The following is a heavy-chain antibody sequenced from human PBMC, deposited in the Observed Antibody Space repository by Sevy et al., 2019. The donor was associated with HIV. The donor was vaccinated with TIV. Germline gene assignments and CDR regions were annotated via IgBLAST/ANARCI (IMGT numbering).Heavy chain of an antibody. V-gene: IGHV4-34*01. Sequence: SETLSLTCAVYGGSFSGYYWSWIRQPPGKGLEWIGEINHSGSTNYNPSLKSRVTISVDTSKNQFSLKLSSVTAADTAVYYCAREGVPLDVGRFLEGQPGGVLYYFDYWGQGTLVTVSS. CDR2: INHSGST. CDR3: AREGVPLDVGRFLEGQPGGVLYYFDY. CDR1: GGSFSGYY. J-gene: IGHJ4*02. D-gene: IGHD3-3*01.